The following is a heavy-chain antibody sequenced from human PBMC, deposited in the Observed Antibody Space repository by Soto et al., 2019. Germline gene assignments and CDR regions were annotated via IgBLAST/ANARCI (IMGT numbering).Heavy chain of an antibody. CDR1: GFTFSSYA. Sequence: EVQLLESGGGLVQPGGSLRLSCAASGFTFSSYAMIWIRQVPGKGLEWVSGLYGSGSGIHYADSVKGRFTISRDNSEYAVYLQMNNLRVEDTAVYYCAKDAVAGDGVWLAHAWGRGTAVTVSS. J-gene: IGHJ5*02. D-gene: IGHD4-17*01. CDR3: AKDAVAGDGVWLAHA. V-gene: IGHV3-23*01. CDR2: LYGSGSGI.